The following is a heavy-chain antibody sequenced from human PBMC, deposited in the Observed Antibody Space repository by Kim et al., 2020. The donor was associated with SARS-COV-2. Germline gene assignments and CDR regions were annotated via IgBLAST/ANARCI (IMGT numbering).Heavy chain of an antibody. CDR3: ARESVRDGYNYEDY. CDR2: IYYSGST. V-gene: IGHV4-31*03. J-gene: IGHJ4*02. CDR1: GGSISSGGYY. Sequence: SETLSLTCTVSGGSISSGGYYWSWIRQHPGKGLEWIGYIYYSGSTYYNPSLKSRVTISVDTSKNQFSLKLSSVTAADTAVYYYARESVRDGYNYEDYWGQGTLVTVSS. D-gene: IGHD5-12*01.